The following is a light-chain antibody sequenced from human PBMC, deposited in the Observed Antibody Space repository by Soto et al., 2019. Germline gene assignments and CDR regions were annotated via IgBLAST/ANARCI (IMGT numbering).Light chain of an antibody. CDR2: DAS. V-gene: IGKV3-11*01. J-gene: IGKJ1*01. CDR1: QSVSSY. CDR3: QQGSNWPWT. Sequence: ELVFAPSSAPPSLSSGERATLPCRARQSVSSYLAWYQQKPGQAPSLLIYDASKRATGIPARFSGGGSGTDFTLTISSLEPEDFAIYYCQQGSNWPWTFGQGTKVDIK.